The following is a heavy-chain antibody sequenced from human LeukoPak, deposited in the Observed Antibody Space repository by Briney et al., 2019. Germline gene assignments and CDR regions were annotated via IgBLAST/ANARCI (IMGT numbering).Heavy chain of an antibody. D-gene: IGHD2-2*02. Sequence: GGSLRLSCAASGFTFSDYNMNWFSQPPQKGRVWGSSITSGTTYIYYADSVRGRFTLSRGTATNSLYLQMNCLRAEGTGVYYCARVLCSGASCYTFDPSGQGTLVTVSS. CDR3: ARVLCSGASCYTFDP. V-gene: IGHV3-21*01. J-gene: IGHJ5*02. CDR2: ITSGTTYI. CDR1: GFTFSDYN.